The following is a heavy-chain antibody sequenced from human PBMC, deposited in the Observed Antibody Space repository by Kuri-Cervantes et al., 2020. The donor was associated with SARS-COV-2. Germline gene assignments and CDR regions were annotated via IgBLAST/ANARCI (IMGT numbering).Heavy chain of an antibody. CDR3: ARHSNGWSSYFDY. CDR1: GYSFTNYW. Sequence: GGSLRLSCKGSGYSFTNYWITWVRQMPGKGLEWMGRIDPSDSYINYSPSFQGHVTLSADKSISTAYLQWRSLKASDTAIYYCARHSNGWSSYFDYWGQGTLVTVSS. J-gene: IGHJ4*02. CDR2: IDPSDSYI. D-gene: IGHD6-19*01. V-gene: IGHV5-10-1*01.